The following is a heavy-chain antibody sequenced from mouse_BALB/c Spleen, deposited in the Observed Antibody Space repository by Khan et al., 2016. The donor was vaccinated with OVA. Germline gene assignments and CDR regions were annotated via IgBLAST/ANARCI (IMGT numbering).Heavy chain of an antibody. CDR2: INYSGGT. CDR3: ARLFAY. V-gene: IGHV3-2*02. Sequence: VQLQQSGPGLVKPSQSLSLTCTVTGYSITSDYAWNWIRQFPGNKLEWMGYINYSGGTSYLPSLKSRISITRDTSKNQFFLQLNSVTTEDSATYYWARLFAYWGQGTLVTVS. CDR1: GYSITSDYA. J-gene: IGHJ3*01.